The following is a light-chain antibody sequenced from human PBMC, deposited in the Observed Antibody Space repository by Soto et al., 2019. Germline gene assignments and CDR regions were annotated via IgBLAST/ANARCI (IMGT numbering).Light chain of an antibody. CDR2: AAS. CDR1: QDISSY. J-gene: IGKJ1*01. Sequence: IQLTQSPSSLSASVGDRVTITCRASQDISSYLAWYQQKPGKAPRLLIYAASTLQSGVPSRFSGSGSATDFALTISSLQPADFATYYCQQLNSYPRTFGQGTKVEIK. V-gene: IGKV1-9*01. CDR3: QQLNSYPRT.